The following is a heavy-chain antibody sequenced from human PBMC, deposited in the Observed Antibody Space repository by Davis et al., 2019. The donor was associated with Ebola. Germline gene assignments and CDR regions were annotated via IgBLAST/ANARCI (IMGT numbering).Heavy chain of an antibody. CDR1: GGIFNNSS. J-gene: IGHJ2*01. CDR3: ARSYWHHIEGVHWFFDL. Sequence: SVKVSCKTSGGIFNNSSISWVRQAPGQGLEWLGGIITFLALPLYSQKFQGRVTITANKFTSTAYMDLRNLRSEDTALYYCARSYWHHIEGVHWFFDLWGRGTQVTVSS. V-gene: IGHV1-69*10. D-gene: IGHD2-21*01. CDR2: IITFLALP.